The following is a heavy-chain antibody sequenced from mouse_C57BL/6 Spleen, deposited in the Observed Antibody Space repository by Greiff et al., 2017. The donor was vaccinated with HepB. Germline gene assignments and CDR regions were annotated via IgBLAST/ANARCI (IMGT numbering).Heavy chain of an antibody. CDR3: ARDTTGVATPFAY. CDR1: GYTFTSYW. V-gene: IGHV1-52*01. CDR2: IDPSDSET. Sequence: VQLQQPGAELVRPGSSVKLSCKASGYTFTSYWMHWVKQRPIQGLEWIGNIDPSDSETHYNQKFKDKATLTVDKSSSTAYMQLSSLTSEDSAVYYCARDTTGVATPFAYWGQGTLVTVSA. J-gene: IGHJ3*01. D-gene: IGHD1-1*01.